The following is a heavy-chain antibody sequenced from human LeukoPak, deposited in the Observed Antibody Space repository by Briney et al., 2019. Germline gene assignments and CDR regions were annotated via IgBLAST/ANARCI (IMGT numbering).Heavy chain of an antibody. CDR2: ISGSSGTL. Sequence: GGCLTLSCVASGLTFSSYSMNWVRQAPGKGLEWVSYISGSSGTLYYADSVKGRFTISRDKAKNSLHLQMNSLRAEDTAVYYCARRSEFGVLYYMDIWGKGTTVT. CDR3: ARRSEFGVLYYMDI. J-gene: IGHJ6*03. V-gene: IGHV3-48*01. D-gene: IGHD3-16*01. CDR1: GLTFSSYS.